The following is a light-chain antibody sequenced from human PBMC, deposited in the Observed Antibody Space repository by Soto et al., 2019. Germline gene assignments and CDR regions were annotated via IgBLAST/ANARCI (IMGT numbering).Light chain of an antibody. CDR1: SNDVGGYNY. J-gene: IGLJ1*01. CDR2: EVS. Sequence: QSVLTQPASVSGSPGQSITISCTGSSNDVGGYNYVSWYQQHPGQAPKLIIYEVSDRPSGVSPRFSGSKSGNTASLTISGLQVEDEADYYCSSYTSSSTRVFGTGTKATVL. V-gene: IGLV2-14*01. CDR3: SSYTSSSTRV.